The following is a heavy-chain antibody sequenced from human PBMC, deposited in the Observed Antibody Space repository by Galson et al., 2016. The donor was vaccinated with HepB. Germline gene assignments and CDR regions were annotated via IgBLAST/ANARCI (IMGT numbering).Heavy chain of an antibody. V-gene: IGHV3-23*01. CDR3: AKDLAAADPGWYFDL. Sequence: SLRLSCAASGFDFRRYAMNWVRQAPGKGLEWVSAISGSGGSTYYADSVKGRFTISRDNSKNTLYLQMNSLSAEDTAVYYCAKDLAAADPGWYFDLWGRGTLVTVSS. CDR2: ISGSGGST. CDR1: GFDFRRYA. D-gene: IGHD6-13*01. J-gene: IGHJ2*01.